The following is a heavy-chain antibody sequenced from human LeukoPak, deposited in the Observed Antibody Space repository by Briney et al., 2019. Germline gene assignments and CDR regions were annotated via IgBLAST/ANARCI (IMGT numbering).Heavy chain of an antibody. CDR2: ISAYNGNT. CDR3: ARDLGGYCSGGSCPNWFDP. CDR1: GYTFTSYG. V-gene: IGHV1-18*01. J-gene: IGHJ5*02. Sequence: ASVKVSCKASGYTFTSYGISWVRQAPGQGLEWMGWISAYNGNTNYAQKLQGRVTMTTDTSTSTAYMELMSLSSDDTAVYYCARDLGGYCSGGSCPNWFDPWGQGTLVTVSS. D-gene: IGHD2-15*01.